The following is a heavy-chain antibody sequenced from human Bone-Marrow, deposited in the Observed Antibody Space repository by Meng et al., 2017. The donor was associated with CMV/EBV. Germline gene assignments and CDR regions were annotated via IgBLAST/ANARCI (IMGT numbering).Heavy chain of an antibody. CDR1: GYSISSGYY. CDR3: ARTGESGSYYDAFDI. J-gene: IGHJ3*02. D-gene: IGHD1-26*01. CDR2: IYHSGST. Sequence: SETLSLTCTVSGYSISSGYYWGWIRQPPGKGLEWIGSIYHSGSTYYNSSLKSRVTISVDTSKNQFSLKLSSVTAADTAVYYCARTGESGSYYDAFDIWGQGTMVTFSS. V-gene: IGHV4-38-2*02.